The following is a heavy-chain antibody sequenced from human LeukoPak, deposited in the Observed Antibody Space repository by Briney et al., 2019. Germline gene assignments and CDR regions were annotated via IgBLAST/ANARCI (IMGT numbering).Heavy chain of an antibody. CDR1: GFIFSNSG. CDR2: ISYDGSKK. Sequence: GGSLRLSCAASGFIFSNSGIHWVRQAPGKGLEWVAVISYDGSKKYYADSVKGRFTISRDNSKNTLYLQMNSLRAEDTAVYYCAKEASTSWYYFDYWGHGTLVTVSS. V-gene: IGHV3-30*18. J-gene: IGHJ4*01. CDR3: AKEASTSWYYFDY. D-gene: IGHD6-13*01.